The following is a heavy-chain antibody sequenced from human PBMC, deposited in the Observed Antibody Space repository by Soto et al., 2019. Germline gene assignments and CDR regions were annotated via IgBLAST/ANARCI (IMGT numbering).Heavy chain of an antibody. V-gene: IGHV4-59*01. CDR2: IYYSGST. Sequence: QVQLQESGPGLVKPSETLSLTCTVSGGSISSYYWSWIRQPPGKGPEWIGYIYYSGSTNYNPSLKSRVTISVDTSKNQFSLKLSSVTAADTAVYYCARGRCSGGSCPSWGQGTLVTVSS. CDR1: GGSISSYY. D-gene: IGHD2-15*01. CDR3: ARGRCSGGSCPS. J-gene: IGHJ5*02.